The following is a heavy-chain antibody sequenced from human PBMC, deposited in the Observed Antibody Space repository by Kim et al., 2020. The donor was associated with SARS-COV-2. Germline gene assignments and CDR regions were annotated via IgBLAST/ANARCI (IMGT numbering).Heavy chain of an antibody. J-gene: IGHJ4*02. V-gene: IGHV3-7*03. D-gene: IGHD1-7*01. Sequence: GGSLRLSCAASGFMFSTYWMTWVRQAPGKGLGWVANMNEDGSDIYYVDSLKGRFTISRDNAKNLVYLEMNSLRAEDTALYYCARGGLGTIGDYLGQGTLV. CDR3: ARGGLGTIGDY. CDR1: GFMFSTYW. CDR2: MNEDGSDI.